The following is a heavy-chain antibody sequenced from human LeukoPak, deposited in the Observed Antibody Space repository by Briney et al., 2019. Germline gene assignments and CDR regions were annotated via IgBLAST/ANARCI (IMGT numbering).Heavy chain of an antibody. CDR1: GFTFSSYS. D-gene: IGHD3-16*01. CDR3: AKGDKMLTWRRTYNRFDP. J-gene: IGHJ5*02. CDR2: ISSSSSYI. V-gene: IGHV3-21*01. Sequence: GGSLRLSCAASGFTFSSYSMNWVRQAPGKGLEWVSSISSSSSYIYYADSVKGRFTISRDNAKNSLYLKMNRLRAEDTAVYFCAKGDKMLTWRRTYNRFDPWGEGTLVTVSS.